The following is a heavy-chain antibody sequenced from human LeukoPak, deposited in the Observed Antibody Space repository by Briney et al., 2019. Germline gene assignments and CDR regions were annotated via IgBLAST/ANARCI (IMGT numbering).Heavy chain of an antibody. CDR3: ARHKDYYYSYMDV. Sequence: PETLSLTCSVSGDSISTSSYYWGWIRQPPGKGLEWIGTIYYSGSTYYNPSLTSRVTISVDTSKNQFSLKLSSVTAADTAVYYCARHKDYYYSYMDVWGKGTTVTISS. CDR2: IYYSGST. J-gene: IGHJ6*03. CDR1: GDSISTSSYY. V-gene: IGHV4-39*01.